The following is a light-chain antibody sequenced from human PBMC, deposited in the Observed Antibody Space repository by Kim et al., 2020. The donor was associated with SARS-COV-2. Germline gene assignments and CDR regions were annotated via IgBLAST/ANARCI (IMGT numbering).Light chain of an antibody. CDR2: DKN. Sequence: SSELTQDPAVSVALGQTVTITCQGDSLRSSYASWYQQRPGQAPILVIYDKNNRPSGIPDRFSGSSSGNTASLTISGAQAEDEADYYCSCRDNSVNINWVF. CDR3: SCRDNSVNINWV. CDR1: SLRSSY. J-gene: IGLJ3*02. V-gene: IGLV3-19*01.